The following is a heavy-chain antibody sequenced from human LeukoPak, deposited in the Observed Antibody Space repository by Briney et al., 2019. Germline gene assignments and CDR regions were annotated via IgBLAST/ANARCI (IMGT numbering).Heavy chain of an antibody. CDR3: AREDLWGDYYYMDV. CDR1: GGSIGGYY. CDR2: IYYSGST. V-gene: IGHV4-59*12. J-gene: IGHJ6*03. D-gene: IGHD3-3*01. Sequence: SETLSLTCTVSGGSIGGYYWSWIRQPPGKGLEWIGYIYYSGSTNYNPSLKSRVTISVDTSKNQFSLKLSSVTAADTAVYYCAREDLWGDYYYMDVWGKGTTVTVSS.